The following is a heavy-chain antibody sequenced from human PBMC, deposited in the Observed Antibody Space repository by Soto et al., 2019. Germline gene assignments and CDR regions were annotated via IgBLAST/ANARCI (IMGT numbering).Heavy chain of an antibody. V-gene: IGHV3-30*18. CDR3: AKDPGSLQLWYFDY. CDR2: ISYDGNNK. Sequence: GGSLRLSCAASGFTFRSYGMHWVRQAPGKGLEWVALISYDGNNKYYADSVKGRFTISRDNAKNTLFLQVNSLRPEDTAVYYCAKDPGSLQLWYFDYWGQGTLVTVSS. J-gene: IGHJ4*02. CDR1: GFTFRSYG. D-gene: IGHD5-12*01.